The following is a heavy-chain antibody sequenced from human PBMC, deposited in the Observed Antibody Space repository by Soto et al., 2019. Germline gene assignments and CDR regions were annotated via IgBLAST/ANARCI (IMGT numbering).Heavy chain of an antibody. CDR2: MNPNSGNT. J-gene: IGHJ5*02. Sequence: ASVKVSCKASGYTFTSYDINWVRQATGQGLEWMGWMNPNSGNTGYAQKFQGRVTMTRNTSISTAYMELSSLRSEDTAVYYCARVRPRRATPKNWFDPWGQGTLVTVSS. CDR3: ARVRPRRATPKNWFDP. D-gene: IGHD5-12*01. CDR1: GYTFTSYD. V-gene: IGHV1-8*01.